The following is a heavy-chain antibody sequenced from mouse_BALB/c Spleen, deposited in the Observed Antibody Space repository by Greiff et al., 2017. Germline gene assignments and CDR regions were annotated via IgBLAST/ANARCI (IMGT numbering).Heavy chain of an antibody. J-gene: IGHJ2*01. CDR1: GFTFSSYG. Sequence: DVQLVESGGDLVKPGGSLKLSCAASGFTFSSYGMSWVRQTPDKRLEWVATISSGGSYTYYPDSVKGRFTISRDNAKNTLYLQMSSLKSEDTAMYYCARHDYGFFDYWGQGTTLTVSS. V-gene: IGHV5-6*01. CDR2: ISSGGSYT. CDR3: ARHDYGFFDY. D-gene: IGHD2-2*01.